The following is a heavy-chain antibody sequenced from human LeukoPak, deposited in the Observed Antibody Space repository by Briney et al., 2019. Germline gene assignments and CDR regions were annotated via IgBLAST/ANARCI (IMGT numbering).Heavy chain of an antibody. J-gene: IGHJ6*03. CDR1: GFTLSSYA. Sequence: GGSLRLSCAASGFTLSSYAMSWVRQAPGKGLEWVSAISGSGGSTSYADSVKGRFTISRDNSASTLYLQMNSLRAEDTAVYYCAKGARYYYYMDVWGKGTTVTVSS. CDR2: ISGSGGST. V-gene: IGHV3-23*01. CDR3: AKGARYYYYMDV.